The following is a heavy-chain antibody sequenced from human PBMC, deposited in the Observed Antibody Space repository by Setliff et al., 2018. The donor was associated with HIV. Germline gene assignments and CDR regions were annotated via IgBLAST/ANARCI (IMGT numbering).Heavy chain of an antibody. Sequence: GASVKVSCKTSGYTFTDHYMHWVRQAPGQGLEWMGIINPSSGSTTYAQKFQGRVTMTRDTSTSTVYMELSSLRSEDTAVYYCARDPAPSSSASYFQHWGQGTPVTVSS. CDR2: INPSSGST. CDR3: ARDPAPSSSASYFQH. V-gene: IGHV1-46*01. D-gene: IGHD6-6*01. CDR1: GYTFTDHY. J-gene: IGHJ1*01.